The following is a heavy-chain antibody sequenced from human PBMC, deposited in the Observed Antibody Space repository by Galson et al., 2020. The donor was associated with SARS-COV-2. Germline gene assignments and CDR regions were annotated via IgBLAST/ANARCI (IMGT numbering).Heavy chain of an antibody. J-gene: IGHJ3*01. CDR3: ARVGVTESGSYRMIASAFGT. Sequence: SETLSLTCTVSGGSISSYWWSWIRQPPGKGPEYIGYMFHSGSPNYNPSLKSRLTISVDTSKNQFSLRLSSVTAADTAVYYCARVGVTESGSYRMIASAFGTWGQGTVVTVSS. D-gene: IGHD6-19*01. CDR2: MFHSGSP. CDR1: GGSISSYW. V-gene: IGHV4-59*01.